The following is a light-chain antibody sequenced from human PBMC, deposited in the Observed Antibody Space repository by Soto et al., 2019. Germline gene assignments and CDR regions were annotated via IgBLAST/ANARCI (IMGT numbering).Light chain of an antibody. V-gene: IGKV1-27*01. CDR2: AAS. J-gene: IGKJ1*01. CDR1: QGIANY. CDR3: QKYNSAPRT. Sequence: DIQMTQSPSSLSASVGGRVTITCRASQGIANYLAWYQHKPGKVPNLLIYAASTLQSGVPSRLSGGGSGTDFTLTISSLQPEDVATYYCQKYNSAPRTFGQGTKVDI.